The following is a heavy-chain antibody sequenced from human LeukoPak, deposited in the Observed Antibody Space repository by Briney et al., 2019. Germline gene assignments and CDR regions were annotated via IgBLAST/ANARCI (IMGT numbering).Heavy chain of an antibody. D-gene: IGHD2/OR15-2a*01. J-gene: IGHJ4*02. CDR1: GFAFNTYS. Sequence: GGSLRLSCAASGFAFNTYSMNWVRQAPGKGLEWVSFIFSSSTYIYYTDSVKGRFTISRDNARNSLYLQMDNLRAEDTGVYYCARDFYDGFALDYWGQGALVTVSS. V-gene: IGHV3-21*03. CDR2: IFSSSTYI. CDR3: ARDFYDGFALDY.